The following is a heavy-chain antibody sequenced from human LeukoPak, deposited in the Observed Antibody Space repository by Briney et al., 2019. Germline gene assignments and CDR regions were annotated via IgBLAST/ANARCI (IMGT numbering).Heavy chain of an antibody. V-gene: IGHV3-9*01. D-gene: IGHD6-19*01. CDR1: GFTFDDYA. Sequence: PGRSLRLSCAASGFTFDDYAMHWVRQAPGKGLEWVSGISWNSGSIGYADSVKGRFTISRDNAKNSLYLQMNSLRIEDTALYYCAKDLKHSSGWDYYYYGMDVWGQGTTVTVSS. CDR2: ISWNSGSI. J-gene: IGHJ6*02. CDR3: AKDLKHSSGWDYYYYGMDV.